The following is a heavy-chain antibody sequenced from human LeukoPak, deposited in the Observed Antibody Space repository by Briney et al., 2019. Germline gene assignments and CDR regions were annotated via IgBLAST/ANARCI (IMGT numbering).Heavy chain of an antibody. CDR1: GFSLRNHW. D-gene: IGHD2-2*01. J-gene: IGHJ4*02. CDR3: ARALDSSSSRYQAFEY. V-gene: IGHV3-7*01. Sequence: PGGSLRLSCVASGFSLRNHWMSWVRQAPGKGLEWVANIKQDESEKYYVDSVKGRFTISRDNAKNSLYLQMNSLRAEDTAVYYCARALDSSSSRYQAFEYWGQGTLVTVSS. CDR2: IKQDESEK.